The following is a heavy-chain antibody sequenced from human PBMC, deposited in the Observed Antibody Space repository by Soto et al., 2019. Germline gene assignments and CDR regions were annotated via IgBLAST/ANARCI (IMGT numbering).Heavy chain of an antibody. CDR1: GFTFNSYA. CDR2: ISGSGGST. CDR3: AKGNSWSPALVLDI. J-gene: IGHJ3*02. Sequence: GSLRLSSAASGFTFNSYAMNWVRQAPGKGLEWVSAISGSGGSTYYADSVKGRFTISRDSSKNTLYLQMNSLRAEDTAVYYCAKGNSWSPALVLDIWGQGTMVTVSS. V-gene: IGHV3-23*01. D-gene: IGHD1-7*01.